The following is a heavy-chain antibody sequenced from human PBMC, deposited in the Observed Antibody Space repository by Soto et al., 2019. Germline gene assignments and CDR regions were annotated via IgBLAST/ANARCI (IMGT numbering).Heavy chain of an antibody. D-gene: IGHD3-9*01. J-gene: IGHJ4*02. CDR3: ASATHYDILNGYYRFDY. CDR1: GGTFSSYA. V-gene: IGHV1-69*13. Sequence: SVKVSCKASGGTFSSYAISWVRQAPGQGLEWMGGIIPIFGTANYAQKFQGRVTITADESTSTAYMELSSLRSEDTAVYYCASATHYDILNGYYRFDYWGQGTLVTVSS. CDR2: IIPIFGTA.